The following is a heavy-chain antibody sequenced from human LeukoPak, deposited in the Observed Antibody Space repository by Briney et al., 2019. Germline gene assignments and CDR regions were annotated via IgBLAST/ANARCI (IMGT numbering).Heavy chain of an antibody. J-gene: IGHJ4*02. CDR2: IYYSGNT. CDR1: GVSISSSNSY. Sequence: SETLSLTCTVSGVSISSSNSYWGWIRQPPGKGLEWIGSIYYSGNTYYNASLKSQVSISIDTPKNQFSLKLTSVTAADTAVYYCARQTGSGLFILPGGQGTLVTVSS. CDR3: ARQTGSGLFILP. D-gene: IGHD3/OR15-3a*01. V-gene: IGHV4-39*01.